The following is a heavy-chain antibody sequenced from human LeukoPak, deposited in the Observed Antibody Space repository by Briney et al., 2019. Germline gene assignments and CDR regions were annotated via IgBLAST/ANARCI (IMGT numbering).Heavy chain of an antibody. V-gene: IGHV3-23*01. CDR3: ARAKLEPAGTGAFDI. D-gene: IGHD6-19*01. Sequence: GGSLRLSCTPSGFTFKNYAMTWVRQAPGKGLEWVSAIYPHGDPHYADSVKGRFTISRDNSKNSLYMQMETLRAEDTALYYCARAKLEPAGTGAFDIWGPGTVVTVSS. CDR2: IYPHGDP. J-gene: IGHJ3*02. CDR1: GFTFKNYA.